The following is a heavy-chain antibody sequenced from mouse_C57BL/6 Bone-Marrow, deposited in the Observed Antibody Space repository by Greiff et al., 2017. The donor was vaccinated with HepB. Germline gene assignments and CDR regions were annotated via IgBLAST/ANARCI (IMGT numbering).Heavy chain of an antibody. CDR3: ARSRTVGAWGYYAMDY. Sequence: QVQLQQPGAELVKPGASVKLSCKASGYTFTSYWMHWVKQRPGRGLEWIGRIDPYSGGTKYNEKFKSKATLTVDKPSSTAYMQLSSLTSEDSAVYYCARSRTVGAWGYYAMDYWGQGTSVTVSS. CDR2: IDPYSGGT. D-gene: IGHD1-1*01. J-gene: IGHJ4*01. CDR1: GYTFTSYW. V-gene: IGHV1-72*01.